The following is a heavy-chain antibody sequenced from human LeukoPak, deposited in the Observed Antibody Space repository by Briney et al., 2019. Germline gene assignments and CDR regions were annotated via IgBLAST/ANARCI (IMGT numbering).Heavy chain of an antibody. V-gene: IGHV3-30*18. J-gene: IGHJ4*02. CDR1: GFTFSSYG. CDR2: ISYDGSNK. Sequence: GGSLRLSCAASGFTFSSYGMHWVRQAPGKGLEWVAVISYDGSNKYYADSVKGRFTISRDNSKNTLYLQMNSLRAEDTAVYYCAKGSSSSEWFDYWGQGTLVTVSS. CDR3: AKGSSSSEWFDY. D-gene: IGHD6-6*01.